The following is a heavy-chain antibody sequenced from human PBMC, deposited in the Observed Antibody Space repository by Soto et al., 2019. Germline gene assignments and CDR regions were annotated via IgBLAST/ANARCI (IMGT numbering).Heavy chain of an antibody. D-gene: IGHD2-21*01. CDR2: INSDGSST. J-gene: IGHJ6*02. Sequence: GGSLRLSCAASGFTFSSYWMHWVRQAPGKGLVWVSRINSDGSSTTYGDSVKGRFTISRDNAKNTLYLQMNSLRAEDTAVYYCARSGGGNSGIYYYYGMDVWGQGTTVTVSS. V-gene: IGHV3-74*01. CDR1: GFTFSSYW. CDR3: ARSGGGNSGIYYYYGMDV.